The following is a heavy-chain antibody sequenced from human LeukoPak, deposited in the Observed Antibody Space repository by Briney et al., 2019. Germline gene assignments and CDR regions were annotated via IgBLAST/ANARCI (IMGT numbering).Heavy chain of an antibody. V-gene: IGHV4-59*01. CDR2: IYYSGST. CDR3: ARARGGQLWSYNWFDP. D-gene: IGHD5-18*01. CDR1: GGSISSYY. Sequence: SETLSLTCTVSGGSISSYYWSWIRQPPGKGLEWIGYIYYSGSTNYNPSLKGRVTISVDTSKNQFSLKLSSVTAADTAVYYCARARGGQLWSYNWFDPWGQGTLVTVTS. J-gene: IGHJ5*02.